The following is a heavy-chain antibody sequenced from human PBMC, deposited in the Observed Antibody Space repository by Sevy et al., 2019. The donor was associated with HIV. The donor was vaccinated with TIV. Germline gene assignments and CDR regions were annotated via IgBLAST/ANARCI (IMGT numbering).Heavy chain of an antibody. CDR3: ARDLKQNWFDH. V-gene: IGHV4-59*13. Sequence: SETLSLTCTVSGGSISSYYWTWIRQPPGKGLEWIGYIYYSGSTNYNPSLKSRVTISVDTSKNQFSLKLSSVTAADTAVYYCARDLKQNWFDHWGQGTLVTVSS. J-gene: IGHJ5*02. CDR1: GGSISSYY. CDR2: IYYSGST.